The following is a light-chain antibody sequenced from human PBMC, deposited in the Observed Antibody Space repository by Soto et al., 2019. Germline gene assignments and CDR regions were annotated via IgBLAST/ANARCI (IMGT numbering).Light chain of an antibody. J-gene: IGKJ3*01. Sequence: IVLTQSPGNLSLSPGERATLSCRASQSVSSSYLAWYQQRPGQAPRLLIFGASYRATGIPDRFSGSGSGTDFPLTISRLEPEDFAVYYCQHYSSSPPEFTFGPGTKVDSK. CDR3: QHYSSSPPEFT. V-gene: IGKV3-20*01. CDR2: GAS. CDR1: QSVSSSY.